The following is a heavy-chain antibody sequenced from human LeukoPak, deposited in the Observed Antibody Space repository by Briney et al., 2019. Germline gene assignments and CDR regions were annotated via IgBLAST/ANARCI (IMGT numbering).Heavy chain of an antibody. J-gene: IGHJ5*02. CDR1: GFTFDGYA. CDR3: AKDISNYDFWSGFYT. CDR2: ISGDGGST. D-gene: IGHD3-3*01. Sequence: GSLRLSCAASGFTFDGYAMHWVRQAPGKGLEWVSLISGDGGSTYYADSVKGRFTISRDNSNNSLYLQMNSLRTEDTALYYCAKDISNYDFWSGFYTWGQGTLVTVSS. V-gene: IGHV3-43*02.